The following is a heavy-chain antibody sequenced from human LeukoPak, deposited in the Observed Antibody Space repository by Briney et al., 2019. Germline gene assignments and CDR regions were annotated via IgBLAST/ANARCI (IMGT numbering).Heavy chain of an antibody. CDR2: ISYDGSNE. Sequence: PGGSLRLSCAASGFTFSTYAIHWVRQAPGKGLEWVALISYDGSNEKYADSVKGRFTISRDNAKNSLYLQMNSLRAEDTAVYYCATDRYSSSWSLLLGAFDIWGQGTMVTVSS. V-gene: IGHV3-30*04. CDR1: GFTFSTYA. CDR3: ATDRYSSSWSLLLGAFDI. J-gene: IGHJ3*02. D-gene: IGHD6-13*01.